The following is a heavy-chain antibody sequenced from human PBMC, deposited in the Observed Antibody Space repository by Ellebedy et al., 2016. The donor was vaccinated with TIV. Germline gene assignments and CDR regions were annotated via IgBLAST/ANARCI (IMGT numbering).Heavy chain of an antibody. CDR2: IWYDGSNK. D-gene: IGHD3-10*01. Sequence: GGSLRLSCAASGFTFSSYGMHWVRQAPGKGLEWVAVIWYDGSNKYYADSVKGRFTISRDNSKNTLYLQMNSLRAEDTAVYYCARDPSGTMVRGVDAFDIWGQGTMVTVSS. V-gene: IGHV3-33*08. CDR3: ARDPSGTMVRGVDAFDI. J-gene: IGHJ3*02. CDR1: GFTFSSYG.